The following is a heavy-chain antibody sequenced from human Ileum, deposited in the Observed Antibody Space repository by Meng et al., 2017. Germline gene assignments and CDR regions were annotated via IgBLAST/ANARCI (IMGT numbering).Heavy chain of an antibody. Sequence: QVQLRQGGAGLLTPSETLSLTCAVYGGSFSGYYWSGIRQPAGKGLEWIGEINHSGSTNYNPSLKSRVTISVDTSKNQFSLKLSSVTAADTAVYYCARGGPWFDPWGQGTLVTVSS. CDR3: ARGGPWFDP. CDR1: GGSFSGYY. V-gene: IGHV4-34*01. CDR2: INHSGST. J-gene: IGHJ5*02.